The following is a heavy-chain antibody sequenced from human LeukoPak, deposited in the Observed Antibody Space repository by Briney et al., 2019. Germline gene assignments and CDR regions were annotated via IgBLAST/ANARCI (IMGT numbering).Heavy chain of an antibody. CDR3: ARWDSSSPGFDY. CDR2: ISAYNGNT. V-gene: IGHV1-18*01. CDR1: GYTFTSYG. J-gene: IGHJ4*02. Sequence: ASVKVSCKASGYTFTSYGISWVRQAPGQGLEWRGWISAYNGNTNYAQKLQGRVTVTTDESTSTAYMELSSLRSEDTAVYYCARWDSSSPGFDYWGQGTLVTVSS. D-gene: IGHD6-6*01.